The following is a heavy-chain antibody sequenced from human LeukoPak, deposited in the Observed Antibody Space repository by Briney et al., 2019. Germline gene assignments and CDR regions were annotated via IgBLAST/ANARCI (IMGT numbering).Heavy chain of an antibody. Sequence: ASVKVSCKASGYTFTSYGISWVRQAPGQGLEWMGWISAYNGNTNYAQKLQGRVTMTTDTSTSTAYMELRSLRSDDTAVYYCARETPEIYDSSGYYYFDYWGQGTLVTVSS. CDR1: GYTFTSYG. J-gene: IGHJ4*02. D-gene: IGHD3-22*01. CDR3: ARETPEIYDSSGYYYFDY. CDR2: ISAYNGNT. V-gene: IGHV1-18*01.